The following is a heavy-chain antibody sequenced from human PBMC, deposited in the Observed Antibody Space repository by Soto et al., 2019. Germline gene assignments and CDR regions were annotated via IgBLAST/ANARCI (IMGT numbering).Heavy chain of an antibody. CDR3: ARARGARYFDY. CDR1: GYSISSSNW. CDR2: IYYSGTT. Sequence: SETLSLTCAVSGYSISSSNWWGWIRQPPGKGREGSGYIYYSGTTYYNPSLKSRVTISVDTSKNQFSLKLSSVTAPDPAVYYCARARGARYFDYWGQGTLVTVSS. D-gene: IGHD2-15*01. V-gene: IGHV4-28*03. J-gene: IGHJ4*02.